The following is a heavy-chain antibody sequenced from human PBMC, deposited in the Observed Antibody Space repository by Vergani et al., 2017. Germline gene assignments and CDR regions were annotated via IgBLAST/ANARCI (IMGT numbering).Heavy chain of an antibody. D-gene: IGHD6-13*01. Sequence: EVQLVESGGGLVQPGGTLRLSCAASGFTVSSNYMSWVRQAPGKGLEWVSVIYSGGSTYYADSVKGRFTISRDNSKNTLYLQMNSLRAEDTAVYYCARDPAAGPPDAFDIWGQGTMVTVSS. CDR3: ARDPAAGPPDAFDI. J-gene: IGHJ3*02. CDR1: GFTVSSNY. CDR2: IYSGGST. V-gene: IGHV3-66*01.